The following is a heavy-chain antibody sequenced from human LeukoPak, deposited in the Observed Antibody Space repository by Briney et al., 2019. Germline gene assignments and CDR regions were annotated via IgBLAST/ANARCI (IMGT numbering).Heavy chain of an antibody. CDR3: ARHKYSSGWKPLDY. J-gene: IGHJ4*02. V-gene: IGHV4-4*07. D-gene: IGHD6-19*01. CDR2: IYTSGST. CDR1: GGSISSYY. Sequence: SETLSLTCTVSGGSISSYYWSWIRQPAGKGLEWIGRIYTSGSTNYNPSLRSRVTMSVDTSKNQFSLKLSSVTAADTAVYYCARHKYSSGWKPLDYWGQGTLVTVSS.